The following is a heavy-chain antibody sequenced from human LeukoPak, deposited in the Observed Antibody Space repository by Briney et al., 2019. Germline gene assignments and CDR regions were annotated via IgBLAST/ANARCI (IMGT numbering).Heavy chain of an antibody. J-gene: IGHJ4*02. D-gene: IGHD6-19*01. V-gene: IGHV1-24*01. CDR3: ARFAVHHRLAVAGQFGLDY. CDR1: GYSVTEVA. CDR2: FHPKDADM. Sequence: GASVKVSCKVSGYSVTEVAIHWVRQTPGEGLEWMGGFHPKDADMIYAQKFQGRVTMTQDTSTDTVYMEVSSLRSEDTAIYYCARFAVHHRLAVAGQFGLDYWGQGTLVTVSS.